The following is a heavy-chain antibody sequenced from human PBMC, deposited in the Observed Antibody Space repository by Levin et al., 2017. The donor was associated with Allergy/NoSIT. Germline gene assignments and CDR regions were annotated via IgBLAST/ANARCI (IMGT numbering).Heavy chain of an antibody. V-gene: IGHV6-1*01. D-gene: IGHD6-19*01. CDR3: ARDPIAVAGTWNYFDY. CDR1: GDSVSSNSAA. CDR2: TYYRSKWYN. J-gene: IGHJ4*02. Sequence: LSQTLSLTCAISGDSVSSNSAAWNWIRQSPSRGLEWLGRTYYRSKWYNDYAVSVKSRITINPDTSKNQFSLQLNSVTPEDTAVYYCARDPIAVAGTWNYFDYWGQGTLVTVSS.